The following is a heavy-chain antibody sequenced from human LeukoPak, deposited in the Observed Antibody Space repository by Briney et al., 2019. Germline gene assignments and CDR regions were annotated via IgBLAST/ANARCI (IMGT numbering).Heavy chain of an antibody. Sequence: GGSLRLSCAASGFTFTDYWMTWVRQVPGKGLEWVANIHKAGTESYYVDSVKGRFAISRDNDKNSLYLQLSSLRVDDTAVYYCARVGTWELQRVFEYWGQGTLVTVSS. D-gene: IGHD1-26*01. CDR2: IHKAGTES. CDR1: GFTFTDYW. V-gene: IGHV3-7*01. J-gene: IGHJ4*02. CDR3: ARVGTWELQRVFEY.